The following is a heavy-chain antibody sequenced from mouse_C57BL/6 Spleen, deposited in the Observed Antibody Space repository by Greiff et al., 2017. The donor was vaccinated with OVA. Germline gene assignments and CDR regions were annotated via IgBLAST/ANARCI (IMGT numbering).Heavy chain of an antibody. V-gene: IGHV1-80*01. CDR2: IYPGDGDT. CDR3: ARGDYGSSLVGYFDY. D-gene: IGHD1-1*01. Sequence: QVQLQQSGAELVKPGASVKISCKASGYAFSSYWMNWVKQRPGKGLEWIGQIYPGDGDTNYNGKFKGKATLTADKSSSTAYMQLSSLTSEDSAVYFCARGDYGSSLVGYFDYWGQGTTLTVSS. CDR1: GYAFSSYW. J-gene: IGHJ2*01.